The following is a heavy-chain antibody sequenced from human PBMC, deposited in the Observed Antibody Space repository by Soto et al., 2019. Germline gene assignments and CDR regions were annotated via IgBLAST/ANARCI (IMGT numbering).Heavy chain of an antibody. D-gene: IGHD3-22*01. CDR1: GFSFSSFA. Sequence: GGSLRLSCAASGFSFSSFAMSWVRQAPGKGLEWVSTVSGSVASTYYADSVKGRFTISRDNSKNTLYLQMNSLRAEDTAVYYCVTCINIIVVVQTVDYSGQGTLVTVSS. CDR3: VTCINIIVVVQTVDY. J-gene: IGHJ4*02. CDR2: VSGSVAST. V-gene: IGHV3-23*01.